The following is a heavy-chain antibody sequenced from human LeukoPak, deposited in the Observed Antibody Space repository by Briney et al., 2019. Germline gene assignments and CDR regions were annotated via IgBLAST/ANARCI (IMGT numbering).Heavy chain of an antibody. CDR2: ITSGTSYI. V-gene: IGHV3-21*01. D-gene: IGHD2-15*01. Sequence: GGSLRLSCAASGFTFSTYNVNWVRQAPGKGLEWVSSITSGTSYIYYPDSVKGRFTISRDSAKNSLYLQMNSLRAEDTAVYYCARETSYCSGGSCYYGMDVWGQGTTVTVSS. CDR3: ARETSYCSGGSCYYGMDV. CDR1: GFTFSTYN. J-gene: IGHJ6*02.